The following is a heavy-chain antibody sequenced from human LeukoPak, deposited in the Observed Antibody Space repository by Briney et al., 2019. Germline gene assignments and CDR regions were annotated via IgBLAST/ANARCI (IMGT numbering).Heavy chain of an antibody. V-gene: IGHV5-10-1*01. Sequence: GESLKISCKGSGYSFTSYWISWVRQMPGKGLEWMGRIDPSDSYTNYSPSFQGHVTISADKSISTAYLQWSSLKASDTAMYYCARSSLSYNYYYGMDVWGQGTTVTVSS. D-gene: IGHD2/OR15-2a*01. J-gene: IGHJ6*02. CDR1: GYSFTSYW. CDR2: IDPSDSYT. CDR3: ARSSLSYNYYYGMDV.